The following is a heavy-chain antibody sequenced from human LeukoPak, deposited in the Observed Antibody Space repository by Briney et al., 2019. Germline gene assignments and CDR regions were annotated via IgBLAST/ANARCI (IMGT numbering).Heavy chain of an antibody. Sequence: SQTLSLTCSVSGAPLSSGGYYWSWIRQHPGKGLEWIAYISYSGTTYYNTSLKSRVTISVDTYKNQFSLKLSSVTAADTAVYFCARLGGEMWNWDFDLWGRGTLVTVSS. CDR3: ARLGGEMWNWDFDL. D-gene: IGHD7-27*01. J-gene: IGHJ2*01. CDR1: GAPLSSGGYY. CDR2: ISYSGTT. V-gene: IGHV4-31*03.